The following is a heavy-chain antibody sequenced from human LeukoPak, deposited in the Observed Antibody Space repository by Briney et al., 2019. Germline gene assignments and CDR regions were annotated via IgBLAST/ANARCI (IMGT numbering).Heavy chain of an antibody. J-gene: IGHJ3*01. Sequence: ASVKVSCKASGYTFTSYNMHWVRQAPGQGLEWMGIINPSDGTTNYAQTFQGRVTMTRDTSTSTVYMELSSLRSEDTAVYYCARELRYDNSDSGAFWGQGTVVTVSS. CDR1: GYTFTSYN. V-gene: IGHV1-46*01. D-gene: IGHD3-22*01. CDR3: ARELRYDNSDSGAF. CDR2: INPSDGTT.